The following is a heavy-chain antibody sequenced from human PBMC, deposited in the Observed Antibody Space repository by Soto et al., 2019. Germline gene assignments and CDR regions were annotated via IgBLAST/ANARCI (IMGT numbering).Heavy chain of an antibody. CDR3: ARQQTSGWFDP. V-gene: IGHV4-39*01. CDR2: IYYSGST. CDR1: GGSISSSSYY. J-gene: IGHJ5*02. Sequence: SETLSLTGPVSGGSISSSSYYWGWIRQPPGKGLEWIGSIYYSGSTYYNPSLKSRVTISVDTSKNQFSLKLSSVTAADTAVYYCARQQTSGWFDPWGQGTLVTVSS.